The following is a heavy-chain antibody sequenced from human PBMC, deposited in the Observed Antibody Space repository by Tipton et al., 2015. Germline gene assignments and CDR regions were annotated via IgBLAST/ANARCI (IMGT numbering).Heavy chain of an antibody. Sequence: GSLRLSCAASGFSSSTYSMNWVRVAPGEGLQWVSYISSSSSTTYYADSVKGRFTISRDNAKNSLYLQMNSLGDEDTAVYYCAVEISGYYPSPWGQGIQVPVSS. D-gene: IGHD3-22*01. CDR1: GFSSSTYS. CDR2: ISSSSSTT. J-gene: IGHJ5*02. CDR3: AVEISGYYPSP. V-gene: IGHV3-48*02.